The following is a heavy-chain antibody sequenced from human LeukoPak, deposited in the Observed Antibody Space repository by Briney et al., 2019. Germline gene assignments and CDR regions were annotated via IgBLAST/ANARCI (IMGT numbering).Heavy chain of an antibody. CDR3: ARGKPLWFGESDYFDY. CDR1: GGSISSGGYY. Sequence: PSQTLSLTCTVSGGSISSGGYYWSWIRQPPGKGLQWIGSIYHSGTAFYDPSLKSRVSISADLSNNHFSLKLTSVTAADTAVYYCARGKPLWFGESDYFDYWGQGTLVTVSS. J-gene: IGHJ4*02. D-gene: IGHD3-10*01. CDR2: IYHSGTA. V-gene: IGHV4-30-2*01.